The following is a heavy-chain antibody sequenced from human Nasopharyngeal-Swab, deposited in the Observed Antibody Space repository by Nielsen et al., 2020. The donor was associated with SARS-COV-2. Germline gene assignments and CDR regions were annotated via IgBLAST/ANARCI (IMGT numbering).Heavy chain of an antibody. Sequence: GESLKIPCAASGFTFSSYSMNWVRQAPGKGLEWVSSISSSSSYIYYADSVKGRFTISRDNAKNSLYLQMNSLRAEDTAVYYCARDFPTPPYYDFWSGLQLDYWGQGTLVTVSS. V-gene: IGHV3-21*01. J-gene: IGHJ4*02. CDR2: ISSSSSYI. CDR1: GFTFSSYS. D-gene: IGHD3-3*01. CDR3: ARDFPTPPYYDFWSGLQLDY.